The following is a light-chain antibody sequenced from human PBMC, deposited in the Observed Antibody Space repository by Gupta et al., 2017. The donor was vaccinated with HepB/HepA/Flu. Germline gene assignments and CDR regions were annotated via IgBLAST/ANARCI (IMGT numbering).Light chain of an antibody. V-gene: IGLV1-47*01. J-gene: IGLJ2*01. CDR2: RNN. Sequence: QSVLTQPPSASGTPGQRVTIYCSGSRSNIGSNYVYWYQQLPGTAPKLLIYRNNQRPSGVPDRVSGSKSGTSASLAISGLRSEDEADYYCAAWDDSLSGPVFGGGTKLTVL. CDR3: AAWDDSLSGPV. CDR1: RSNIGSNY.